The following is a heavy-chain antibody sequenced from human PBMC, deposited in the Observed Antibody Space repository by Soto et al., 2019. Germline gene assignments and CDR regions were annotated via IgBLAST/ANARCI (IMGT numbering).Heavy chain of an antibody. V-gene: IGHV3-23*01. Sequence: EVQLLESGGGLVQPGGSLRLSCAASGFTFSTYAMSWVRQAPGKGLEWVSAISGSGDTTYYANSVKGRFTISRDNSKNALYLEMNSLGVEDTDGYYCAKGSYRPPEYWGQGTLVTVSS. J-gene: IGHJ4*02. D-gene: IGHD1-26*01. CDR2: ISGSGDTT. CDR1: GFTFSTYA. CDR3: AKGSYRPPEY.